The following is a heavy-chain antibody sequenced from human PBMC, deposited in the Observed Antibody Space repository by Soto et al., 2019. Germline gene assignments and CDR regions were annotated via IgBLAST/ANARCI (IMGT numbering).Heavy chain of an antibody. J-gene: IGHJ4*02. V-gene: IGHV3-74*01. Sequence: GGSLRLSCAASGFTFSSYWMHWVRQAPGKGLVWVSRINSDGRSTSYADSVKGRFTISRDNDTNTLYLQMNSRRAEETAVYYCARGRWELRTPLALGGQGTLVTVST. D-gene: IGHD1-26*01. CDR2: INSDGRST. CDR3: ARGRWELRTPLAL. CDR1: GFTFSSYW.